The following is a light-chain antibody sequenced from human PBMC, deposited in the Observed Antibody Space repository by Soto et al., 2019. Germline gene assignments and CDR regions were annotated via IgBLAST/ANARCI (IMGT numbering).Light chain of an antibody. CDR3: SSYRRDNTQL. Sequence: QSVLTQPASVSGSPGQSITISCTGTSSDVGGYKSVSWYQQYPGKGPTLIIYEVTNRPSGVSARFSGSKSGDTASLIISGLQAEDEADYYCSSYRRDNTQLFGTGTKVTVL. CDR2: EVT. V-gene: IGLV2-14*01. J-gene: IGLJ1*01. CDR1: SSDVGGYKS.